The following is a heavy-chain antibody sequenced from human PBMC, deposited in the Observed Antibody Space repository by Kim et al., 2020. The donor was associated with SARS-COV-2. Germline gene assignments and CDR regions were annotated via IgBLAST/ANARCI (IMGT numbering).Heavy chain of an antibody. Sequence: ASVKVSCKASGYTFTSYYMHWVRQAPGQGLEWMGIINPSGGSTSYAQKFQGRVTMTRDTSTSTVYMELSSLRSEDTAVYYCARGEDMANPDPQYGTRGPAFDIWGQGTMVTVSS. D-gene: IGHD2-15*01. CDR3: ARGEDMANPDPQYGTRGPAFDI. V-gene: IGHV1-46*01. J-gene: IGHJ3*02. CDR2: INPSGGST. CDR1: GYTFTSYY.